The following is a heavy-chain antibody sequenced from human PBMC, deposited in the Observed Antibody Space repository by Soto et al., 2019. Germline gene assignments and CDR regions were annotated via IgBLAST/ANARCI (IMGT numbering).Heavy chain of an antibody. CDR1: GFSFSNSA. Sequence: GGSLRLSCVASGFSFSNSAMSWVRQAPGKGLEWVSSISGSGGATFYADSVKGQFTISRDNSKNTLYLQMNSLRAEDTAIYYCAKRSIYGGPDYWGQGTLVTVSS. V-gene: IGHV3-23*01. J-gene: IGHJ4*02. CDR2: ISGSGGAT. D-gene: IGHD4-17*01. CDR3: AKRSIYGGPDY.